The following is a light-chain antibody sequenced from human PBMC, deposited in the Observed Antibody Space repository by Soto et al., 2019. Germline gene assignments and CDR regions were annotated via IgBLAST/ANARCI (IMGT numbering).Light chain of an antibody. CDR3: QPYNSYPWT. Sequence: DIQMTQSPSTLSASVGDRVTITCRASQRISSWLAWYQQKPGKAPKLLIYDASSLESGVPSRFSGSGSGTEFTLTISSLQPDDFATYYCQPYNSYPWTFGQGTKVDSK. CDR1: QRISSW. V-gene: IGKV1-5*01. CDR2: DAS. J-gene: IGKJ1*01.